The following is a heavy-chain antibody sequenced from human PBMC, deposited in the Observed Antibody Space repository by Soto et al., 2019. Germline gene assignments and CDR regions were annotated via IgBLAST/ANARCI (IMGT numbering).Heavy chain of an antibody. J-gene: IGHJ4*02. CDR2: IYHSGST. CDR1: GGTIRDLGCR. CDR3: ARSYRKGVFPSCFDY. Sequence: PSETLPLSYTVAGGTIRDLGCRWSCIRQPQGKGLEWIGYIYHSGSTYYNPSLKSRVTISVDRSKNQFSLKLSSVTAADTAVYYCARSYRKGVFPSCFDYWGQGTLVTV. V-gene: IGHV4-30-2*01. D-gene: IGHD2-21*01.